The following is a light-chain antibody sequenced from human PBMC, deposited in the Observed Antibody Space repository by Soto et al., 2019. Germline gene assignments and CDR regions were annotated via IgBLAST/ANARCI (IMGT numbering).Light chain of an antibody. CDR1: QNVRNW. Sequence: DIQMTQSPSTLSASVGDRVTITCRASQNVRNWLAWYQQKPGKAPNLLIHDASRLESGVPSRFSGSGSGTEFTLPISSLQPDDFATYYCQHYNSYFPTFGHGTRVEMK. J-gene: IGKJ1*01. CDR3: QHYNSYFPT. V-gene: IGKV1-5*01. CDR2: DAS.